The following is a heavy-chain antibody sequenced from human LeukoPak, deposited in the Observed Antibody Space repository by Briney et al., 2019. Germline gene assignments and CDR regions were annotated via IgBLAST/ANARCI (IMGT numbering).Heavy chain of an antibody. CDR2: ISAYNGNT. CDR3: ASGYCSSTSCYEFDY. CDR1: GYTFTSYG. V-gene: IGHV1-18*01. D-gene: IGHD2-2*03. Sequence: ASVKVSFKASGYTFTSYGISWVRQAPGQGLEWMGWISAYNGNTNYAQKLQGRVTMTTDTSTSTAYMELRSLRSDDTAVYYCASGYCSSTSCYEFDYWGQGTLVTVSS. J-gene: IGHJ4*02.